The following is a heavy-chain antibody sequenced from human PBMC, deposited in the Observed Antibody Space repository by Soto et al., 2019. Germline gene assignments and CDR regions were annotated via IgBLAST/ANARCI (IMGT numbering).Heavy chain of an antibody. CDR3: AIEAAVYYYDSSGYYFDY. CDR2: ISDYNGNT. V-gene: IGHV1-18*01. J-gene: IGHJ4*02. CDR1: GYTFTSYG. D-gene: IGHD3-22*01. Sequence: ASVKVSCKASGYTFTSYGISWVRQAPGQGLEWMGWISDYNGNTNYAQKLQGRVTMTTDTSTSTAYMELRSLRSVDTAVYYCAIEAAVYYYDSSGYYFDYWGQGTLVTVSS.